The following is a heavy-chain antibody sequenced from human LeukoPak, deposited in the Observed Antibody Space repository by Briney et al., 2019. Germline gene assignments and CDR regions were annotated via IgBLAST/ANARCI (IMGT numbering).Heavy chain of an antibody. CDR3: ASSIAAAAGDAFDI. J-gene: IGHJ3*02. CDR2: IIPVLGIA. CDR1: GGTFSSYA. Sequence: SVKVSCKASGGTFSSYAISWVRQAPGQGLEWMGRIIPVLGIANYAQKFQGRVTITADKSTSTAYMELSSLRSEDTAVYYCASSIAAAAGDAFDIWGQGTMVTVSS. D-gene: IGHD6-13*01. V-gene: IGHV1-69*04.